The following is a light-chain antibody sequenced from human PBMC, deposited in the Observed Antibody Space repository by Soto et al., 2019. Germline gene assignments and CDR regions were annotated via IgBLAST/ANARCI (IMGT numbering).Light chain of an antibody. CDR2: AAS. Sequence: DIQMTQSPSFVSASVGARVTITCRASQGISSWLAWYQHKPGRAPKRLIHAASSLESGVPSRFSGSGSGTDFTLTISSLQPEEFATYYCQQTTSFPPAFGGGTKVEIK. CDR1: QGISSW. V-gene: IGKV1-12*01. J-gene: IGKJ4*01. CDR3: QQTTSFPPA.